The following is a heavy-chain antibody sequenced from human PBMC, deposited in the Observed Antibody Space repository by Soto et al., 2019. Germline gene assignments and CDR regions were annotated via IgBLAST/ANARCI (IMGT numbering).Heavy chain of an antibody. CDR2: ISGRGGST. V-gene: IGHV3-23*01. Sequence: PGGSLRLSCTASGFTFSSYAMSWVRQAPGKGLEWVSAISGRGGSTYYADSVKGRFTISRDNSKNTLYLQMNSLRAEDTAVYYCVKVDQLLPYYYYGMDVWGQGTTVTVSS. J-gene: IGHJ6*02. CDR1: GFTFSSYA. CDR3: VKVDQLLPYYYYGMDV. D-gene: IGHD2-2*01.